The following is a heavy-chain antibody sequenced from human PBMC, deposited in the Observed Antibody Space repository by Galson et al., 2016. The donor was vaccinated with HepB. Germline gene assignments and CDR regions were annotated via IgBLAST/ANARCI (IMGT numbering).Heavy chain of an antibody. V-gene: IGHV3-48*02. D-gene: IGHD1-1*01. CDR1: GFSLSTYS. CDR3: ARDGDNWNDFDC. Sequence: SLRLSCAASGFSLSTYSMNWFRQAPGKGLEWVSYMSSSGTSVYYTDSVKGRFTISRDNAKNSLYLQMNSLRDEDTAVYYCARDGDNWNDFDCWGQGTLVTVSS. J-gene: IGHJ4*02. CDR2: MSSSGTSV.